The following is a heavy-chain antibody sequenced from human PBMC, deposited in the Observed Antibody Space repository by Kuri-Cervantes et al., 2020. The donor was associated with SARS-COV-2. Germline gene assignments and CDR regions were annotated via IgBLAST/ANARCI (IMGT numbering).Heavy chain of an antibody. J-gene: IGHJ6*03. D-gene: IGHD2/OR15-2a*01. CDR3: AREGTHLSSYYYMDV. Sequence: GGSLRLSCAASGFTLSSHSVNWVRQAPGKGLEWVSSIGSRSSSTYYSDSVRGRFTISRDNAKNSLYLQMSSLRAEDTAVYYCAREGTHLSSYYYMDVWGKGTTVTVSS. CDR2: IGSRSSST. V-gene: IGHV3-21*01. CDR1: GFTLSSHS.